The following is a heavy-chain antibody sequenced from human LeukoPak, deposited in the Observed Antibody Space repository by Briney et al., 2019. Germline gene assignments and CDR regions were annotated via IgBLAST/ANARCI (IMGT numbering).Heavy chain of an antibody. Sequence: GGALILSGAASGFTFSIDAMSWVRQAPGKGLEGVSAISGSGGSTYYADSVKGRFTISRDNSKNTLYLQMNSLRAEDTAVYYCARDAHGSGRGKIDYCGQGTLVTVSS. CDR1: GFTFSIDA. V-gene: IGHV3-23*01. CDR2: ISGSGGST. D-gene: IGHD6-19*01. J-gene: IGHJ4*02. CDR3: ARDAHGSGRGKIDY.